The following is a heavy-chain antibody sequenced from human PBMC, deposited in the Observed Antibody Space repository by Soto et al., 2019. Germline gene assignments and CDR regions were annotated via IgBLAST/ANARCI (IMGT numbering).Heavy chain of an antibody. Sequence: SETLSLTCAVYGGSVNGYYWNWIRQPPGKGLEWIGEINHTGGTHYNPSPKSRVTMSVDTSKNQFSLRLSSVTAADTAIYYCANRITVFGLLIPQFDPWGQGTQVTVSS. CDR2: INHTGGT. J-gene: IGHJ5*02. D-gene: IGHD3-3*01. V-gene: IGHV4-34*01. CDR1: GGSVNGYY. CDR3: ANRITVFGLLIPQFDP.